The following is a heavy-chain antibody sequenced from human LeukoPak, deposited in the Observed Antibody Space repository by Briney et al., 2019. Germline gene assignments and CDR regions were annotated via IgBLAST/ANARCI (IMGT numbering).Heavy chain of an antibody. D-gene: IGHD6-19*01. J-gene: IGHJ4*01. Sequence: GGSLRLSCAASGFTFSSYAMSWVRQAPGKGLEWVSAISGSGGSTYYTDSVKGRFTISRDNSENTLYLQMNSLRAEDTAVYYCAVGTVAGNVFDYWGQGTLVTVSS. CDR3: AVGTVAGNVFDY. CDR1: GFTFSSYA. CDR2: ISGSGGST. V-gene: IGHV3-23*01.